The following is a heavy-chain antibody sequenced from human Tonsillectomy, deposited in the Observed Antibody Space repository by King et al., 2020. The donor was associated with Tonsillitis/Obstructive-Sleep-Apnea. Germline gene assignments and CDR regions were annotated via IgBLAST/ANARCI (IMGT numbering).Heavy chain of an antibody. CDR2: IYYTGRT. CDR3: ARGPNWFDP. Sequence: QLQESGPGLVKPSETLSLTCTVSGGSINSYYWSWIRHPPGKGLEWLGYIYYTGRTSYNPSLKSRVTISVHKSNTQFSLNLSSVTAADTALYYFARGPNWFDPWGQGTLVTVSS. V-gene: IGHV4-59*01. CDR1: GGSINSYY. J-gene: IGHJ5*02.